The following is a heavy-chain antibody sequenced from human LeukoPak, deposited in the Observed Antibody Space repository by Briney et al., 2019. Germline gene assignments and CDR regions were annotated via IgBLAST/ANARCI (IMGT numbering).Heavy chain of an antibody. V-gene: IGHV1-18*01. CDR3: AKTRDPVLNEY. J-gene: IGHJ4*02. CDR1: GYIFINYG. CDR2: ISPYNGHT. Sequence: GASVKVSCKASGYIFINYGISWVRQAPGQGLEWMGWISPYNGHTNYAPNLQDRLTMTTDTSMSTAYMELRSLRSDDTAVYYCAKTRDPVLNEYWGQGTLVTVSS.